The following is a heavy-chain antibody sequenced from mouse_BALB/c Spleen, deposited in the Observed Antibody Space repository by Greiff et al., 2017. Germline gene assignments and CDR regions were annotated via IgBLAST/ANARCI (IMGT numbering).Heavy chain of an antibody. CDR2: IDPFNGGT. CDR1: GYSFTSYY. D-gene: IGHD1-1*02. CDR3: ARGVLYYYAMDY. Sequence: LEESGPELMKPGASVKISCKASGYSFTSYYMHWVKQSHGKSLEWIGYIDPFNGGTSYNQKFKGKATLTVDKSSSTAYMHLSSLTSEDSAVYYCARGVLYYYAMDYWGQGTSVTVSS. V-gene: IGHV1S135*01. J-gene: IGHJ4*01.